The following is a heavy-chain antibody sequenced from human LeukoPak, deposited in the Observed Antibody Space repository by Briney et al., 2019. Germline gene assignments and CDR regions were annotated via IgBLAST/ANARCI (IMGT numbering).Heavy chain of an antibody. V-gene: IGHV4-39*07. CDR2: IYYSGST. CDR1: GGSISSSSYY. D-gene: IGHD2-15*01. CDR3: ARLVQRYCSGGSCYSRRFDY. Sequence: SETLSLTCTVSGGSISSSSYYWGWIRQPPGKGLEWIGSIYYSGSTYYNPSLKSRVTISVDTSKNQFSLKLSSVTAADTAVYYCARLVQRYCSGGSCYSRRFDYWGQGTLVTVSS. J-gene: IGHJ4*02.